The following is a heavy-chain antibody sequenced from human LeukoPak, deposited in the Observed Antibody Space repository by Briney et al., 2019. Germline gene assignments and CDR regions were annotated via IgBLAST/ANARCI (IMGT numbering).Heavy chain of an antibody. Sequence: SETLSLTCAVYGGSFSGYYWSWIRQPPGKGLEWIGEINHSGSTNYNPSLKSRVTISVDTSKNQFSLKLSSVTAADTAVYYCARGKITMVRGVMSWYHYGMDVWGQGTTVTVSS. D-gene: IGHD3-10*01. CDR1: GGSFSGYY. CDR3: ARGKITMVRGVMSWYHYGMDV. CDR2: INHSGST. J-gene: IGHJ6*02. V-gene: IGHV4-34*01.